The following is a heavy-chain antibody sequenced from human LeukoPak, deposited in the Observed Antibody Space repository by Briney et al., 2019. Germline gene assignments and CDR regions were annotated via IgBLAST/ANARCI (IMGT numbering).Heavy chain of an antibody. CDR1: GGSISSYY. Sequence: KPSETLSLTCTVSGGSISSYYWSWIRQPPGKGLEWIGYIYYSGSTNYNPSLKSRVTISVDTSKNQFSLKLSSVTAADTAVYYCARTVDSSGYSATYWYFDLWGRGTLVTASS. J-gene: IGHJ2*01. CDR3: ARTVDSSGYSATYWYFDL. CDR2: IYYSGST. D-gene: IGHD3-22*01. V-gene: IGHV4-59*01.